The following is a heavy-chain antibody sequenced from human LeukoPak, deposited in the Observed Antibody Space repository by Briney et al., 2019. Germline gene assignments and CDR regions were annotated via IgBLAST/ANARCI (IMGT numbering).Heavy chain of an antibody. V-gene: IGHV3-23*01. Sequence: GGSLRLSCAASGFTFSSYAMSWVRQAPGKGPEWVSAISGSGGSTYYADSVKGRFTISRDNSKNTLYLQMNSLGAEDTAVYYCAKDMALTGYYYDKEDAFDIWGQGTMVTVSS. D-gene: IGHD3-22*01. J-gene: IGHJ3*02. CDR3: AKDMALTGYYYDKEDAFDI. CDR1: GFTFSSYA. CDR2: ISGSGGST.